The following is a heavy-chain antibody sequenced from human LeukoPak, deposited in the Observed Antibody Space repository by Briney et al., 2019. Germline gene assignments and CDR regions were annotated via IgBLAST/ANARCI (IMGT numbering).Heavy chain of an antibody. D-gene: IGHD1-26*01. CDR3: AITRIGRAFDI. J-gene: IGHJ3*02. V-gene: IGHV4-59*08. Sequence: PSETLSLTCTVSGGSISSYYWSWIRQPPGKGLEWIGYIYYSESTNYNPSLKSRVTISVDTSKNQFSLKLSSVTAADTAVYYCAITRIGRAFDIWGQGTMVTV. CDR1: GGSISSYY. CDR2: IYYSEST.